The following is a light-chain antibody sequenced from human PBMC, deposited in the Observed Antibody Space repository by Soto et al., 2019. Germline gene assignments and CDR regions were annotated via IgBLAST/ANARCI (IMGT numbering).Light chain of an antibody. V-gene: IGKV3-20*01. J-gene: IGKJ3*01. Sequence: EIVLTQSPGTLSLSPGERATLSCRASQSVSSNYLAWYQQKPGQAPRLLTYGASSRATGIPDRFSGSGSGTDFTLTISRLEPEDFAVYYCQQYGSSPGAFGPGTEVDIK. CDR3: QQYGSSPGA. CDR1: QSVSSNY. CDR2: GAS.